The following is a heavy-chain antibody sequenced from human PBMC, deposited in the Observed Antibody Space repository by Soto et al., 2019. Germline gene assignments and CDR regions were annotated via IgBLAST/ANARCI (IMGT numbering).Heavy chain of an antibody. Sequence: EVQLVESGGGLVQPGGSLKLSCAASGFTFSGSAMHWVRQASGKGLEWVGRIRSKPNTYATGYAASVKVRFTISRDDSKNTVYLQMNSLQIEDTAVYYCIRRSQDDSSGYFADWGQGTLVTVSS. V-gene: IGHV3-73*02. D-gene: IGHD3-22*01. CDR3: IRRSQDDSSGYFAD. CDR1: GFTFSGSA. CDR2: IRSKPNTYAT. J-gene: IGHJ4*02.